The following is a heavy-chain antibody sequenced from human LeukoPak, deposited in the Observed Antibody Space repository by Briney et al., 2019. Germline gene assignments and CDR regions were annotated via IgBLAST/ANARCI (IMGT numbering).Heavy chain of an antibody. CDR2: MSPNSGNT. Sequence: ASVKVSCKASGNTFTTYDINWVRQATGQGLEWMGWMSPNSGNTGYAQKFQGRVTMTRNTSISTAYMELSSLRSEDTAVYYCARVRYYYGMDVWGQGTTVTVSS. CDR3: ARVRYYYGMDV. J-gene: IGHJ6*02. CDR1: GNTFTTYD. V-gene: IGHV1-8*01.